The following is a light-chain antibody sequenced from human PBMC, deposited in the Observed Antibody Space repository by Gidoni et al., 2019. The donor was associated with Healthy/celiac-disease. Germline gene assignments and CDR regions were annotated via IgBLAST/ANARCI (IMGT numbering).Light chain of an antibody. CDR1: QVISSY. CDR3: QQYYSYPPT. Sequence: AIRMTQSPSSRSASTGDRVTITWRARQVISSYLACYQQKPGKAPKLLIYAASTLQSGVPSRFSGSGSGTDFTLPISCLHSEDFATYYCQQYYSYPPTFGQGTKVEI. J-gene: IGKJ1*01. V-gene: IGKV1-8*01. CDR2: AAS.